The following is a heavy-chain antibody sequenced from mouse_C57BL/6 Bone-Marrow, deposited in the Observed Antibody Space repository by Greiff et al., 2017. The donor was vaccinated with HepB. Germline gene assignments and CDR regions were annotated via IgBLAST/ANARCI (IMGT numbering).Heavy chain of an antibody. CDR3: ARPYGSSLYYFDY. V-gene: IGHV1-26*01. CDR2: INPNNGGT. Sequence: EVQLQQSGPELVKPGASVKISCKASGYTFTDYYMNWVKQSHGKSLEWIGDINPNNGGTSYNQKFKGKATLTVDKSSSTAYMELRSLTSEDSAVYYCARPYGSSLYYFDYWGQVTTLTVSS. D-gene: IGHD1-1*01. J-gene: IGHJ2*01. CDR1: GYTFTDYY.